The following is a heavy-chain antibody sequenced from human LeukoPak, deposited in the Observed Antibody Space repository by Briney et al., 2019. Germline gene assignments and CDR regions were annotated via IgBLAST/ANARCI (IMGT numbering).Heavy chain of an antibody. V-gene: IGHV3-11*04. Sequence: GGSLSLSCAASGFTFSDYYMGWIRQAPGKGLEWISYITNNNGAMFDAGSVEGRLTIFRDNAKNSLYLQMNSLRPDDTAVYYCARALADNRGYYLGFDYWGQGTLVTVSS. J-gene: IGHJ4*02. CDR1: GFTFSDYY. CDR2: ITNNNGAM. CDR3: ARALADNRGYYLGFDY. D-gene: IGHD3-22*01.